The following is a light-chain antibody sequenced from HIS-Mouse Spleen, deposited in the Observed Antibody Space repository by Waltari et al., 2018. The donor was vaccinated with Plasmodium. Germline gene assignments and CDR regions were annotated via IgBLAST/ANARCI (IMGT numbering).Light chain of an antibody. J-gene: IGLJ2*01. CDR2: EVS. CDR3: SSYAGSNNLV. CDR1: SSDVGGYNY. V-gene: IGLV2-8*01. Sequence: QSALTQPPSASGSPGQSVTISCTGTSSDVGGYNYVSWYQQHPGQAPKLMIYEVSKRPSGVRDRCCGSKSGRTAALTVSGLQAEDEADYYCSSYAGSNNLVFGGGTKLTVL.